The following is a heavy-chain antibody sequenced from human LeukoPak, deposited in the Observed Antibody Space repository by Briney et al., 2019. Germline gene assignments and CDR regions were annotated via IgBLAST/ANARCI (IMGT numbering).Heavy chain of an antibody. J-gene: IGHJ6*03. Sequence: SETLSLTCSVSGGSIRDFYWTWIRQPPGKGLEWIGYIYYTGTTNYSPSLRGRVIMSVDTSRNQFSLNLTSVTPADMAVYFCARLGDEIAVSGLKYYHYSHTDVWGSGTTVAVSS. CDR3: ARLGDEIAVSGLKYYHYSHTDV. D-gene: IGHD6-19*01. CDR2: IYYTGTT. V-gene: IGHV4-59*01. CDR1: GGSIRDFY.